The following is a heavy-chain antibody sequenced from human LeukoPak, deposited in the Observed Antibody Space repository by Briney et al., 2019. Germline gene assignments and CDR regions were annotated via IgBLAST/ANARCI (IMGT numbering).Heavy chain of an antibody. CDR3: ARGHYYDSSGSYAFDI. CDR2: MNPNSGNT. CDR1: GYTFTSYD. Sequence: GASVKVSCKASGYTFTSYDINWVRQATGQGLEWMGWMNPNSGNTGYAQKFQGRVTMTRNTSISTAYMELSSLRSEDTAVYYCARGHYYDSSGSYAFDIWSQGTMVTVSS. V-gene: IGHV1-8*01. J-gene: IGHJ3*02. D-gene: IGHD3-22*01.